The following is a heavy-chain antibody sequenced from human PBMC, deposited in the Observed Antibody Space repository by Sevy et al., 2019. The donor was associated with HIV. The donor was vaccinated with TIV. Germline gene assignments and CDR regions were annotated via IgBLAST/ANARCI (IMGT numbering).Heavy chain of an antibody. Sequence: SETLSLTCSVSGGSISYYYWSWIRQPPGKGLEWIGYIYHTGSTNYNPSLKSPVTISVDTSKTQFSLKLTSVTAADTAVYYCARESMAAIGDFDYWGQGTLVTVSS. CDR2: IYHTGST. CDR1: GGSISYYY. J-gene: IGHJ4*02. CDR3: ARESMAAIGDFDY. V-gene: IGHV4-59*01. D-gene: IGHD6-13*01.